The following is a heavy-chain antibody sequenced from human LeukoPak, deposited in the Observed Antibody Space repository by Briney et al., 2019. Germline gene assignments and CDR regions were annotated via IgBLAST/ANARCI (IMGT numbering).Heavy chain of an antibody. CDR3: ARDPREKIAAAGRFDY. V-gene: IGHV3-7*01. J-gene: IGHJ4*02. CDR1: GFTFSSYW. D-gene: IGHD6-13*01. Sequence: PGGSLRLSCAASGFTFSSYWMSWVRQAPGKGLEWVANIKQDGSEKYYVDSVKGRFTISRDNAENTLYLQMNSLGAEDTAVYYCARDPREKIAAAGRFDYWGQGTLVTVSS. CDR2: IKQDGSEK.